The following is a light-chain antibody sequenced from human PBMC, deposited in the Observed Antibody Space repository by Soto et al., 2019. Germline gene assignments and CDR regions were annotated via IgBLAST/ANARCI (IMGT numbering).Light chain of an antibody. CDR3: QSYDSSLSAYYV. J-gene: IGLJ1*01. CDR2: GNS. V-gene: IGLV1-40*01. CDR1: SSNIGAGYA. Sequence: QSVLTQPPSVSGAPGQRVTISCTGSSSNIGAGYAVHWYQQLPGTAPKLLIYGNSNRPSGVPDRFSGSKSGTSASLAITGLQAEDEADYYCQSYDSSLSAYYVFGTGTKVTV.